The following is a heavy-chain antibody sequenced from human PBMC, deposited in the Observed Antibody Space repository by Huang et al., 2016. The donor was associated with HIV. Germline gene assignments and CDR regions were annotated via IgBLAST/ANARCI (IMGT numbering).Heavy chain of an antibody. Sequence: QVQLVQSGAEVKKHGSSVKVSCKASGGTFSSYAISWVRQAPGQGLVWMGGIIPIFGTANYAQKFQGRVTITADESTSTAYMELSSLRSEDTAVYYCARARGYYDSSVSYYFDYWGQGTLVTVSS. D-gene: IGHD3-22*01. J-gene: IGHJ4*02. CDR1: GGTFSSYA. CDR3: ARARGYYDSSVSYYFDY. V-gene: IGHV1-69*13. CDR2: IIPIFGTA.